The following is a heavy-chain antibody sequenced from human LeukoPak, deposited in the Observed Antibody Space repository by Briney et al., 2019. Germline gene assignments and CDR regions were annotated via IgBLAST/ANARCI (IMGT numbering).Heavy chain of an antibody. CDR1: GFSFGTYW. D-gene: IGHD3-16*01. J-gene: IGHJ1*01. Sequence: GGSLRLSCAASGFSFGTYWMTWVRQTPGKGLEWVANIKHDGSDAYYVDSVAGRLTVSRDNAKNSLYLQMSSLRAEDTAVYYCARLMGSAGSPYFQHWGQGTLVTVSS. CDR2: IKHDGSDA. V-gene: IGHV3-7*03. CDR3: ARLMGSAGSPYFQH.